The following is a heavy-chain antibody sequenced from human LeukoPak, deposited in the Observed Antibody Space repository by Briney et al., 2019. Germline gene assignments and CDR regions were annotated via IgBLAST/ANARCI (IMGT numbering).Heavy chain of an antibody. D-gene: IGHD2-21*02. CDR3: ARTSIVVVTAIDY. V-gene: IGHV1-2*02. CDR1: GYTFTGYY. J-gene: IGHJ4*02. CDR2: INPNSGGT. Sequence: ASVKVCCKASGYTFTGYYMHWVRQAPGQGLEWMGWINPNSGGTNYAQKFQGRVTMTRDTSISTAYMELSRLRSDDTAVYYCARTSIVVVTAIDYWGQGTLVTVSS.